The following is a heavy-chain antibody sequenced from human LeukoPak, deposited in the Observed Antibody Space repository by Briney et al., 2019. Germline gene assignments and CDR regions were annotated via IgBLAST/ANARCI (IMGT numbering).Heavy chain of an antibody. D-gene: IGHD5-12*01. CDR1: GFTFSSYW. CDR2: IKQDGSEK. V-gene: IGHV3-7*01. J-gene: IGHJ3*02. CDR3: ARVGYLAAFDI. Sequence: GGSLRLSCAASGFTFSSYWMSWVRQARGKWLEWVANIKQDGSEKYYVDSVKGRFTISRDNAKNSLYLPMNSLRAEDTAVYYCARVGYLAAFDIWGQGTMVTVSS.